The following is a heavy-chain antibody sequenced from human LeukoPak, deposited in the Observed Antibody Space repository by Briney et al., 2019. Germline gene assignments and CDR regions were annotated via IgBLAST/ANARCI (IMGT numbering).Heavy chain of an antibody. V-gene: IGHV1-18*01. Sequence: GASVKVSCKASGYTFTSYGISWVRQAPGQGLEWMGWISAYNGNTNYAQKLQGRVTMTTDTSTSTAYMELRSLRSDDTAVYYCVKGIASQDFFPRGDWGQGTLVTVSS. CDR3: VKGIASQDFFPRGD. D-gene: IGHD2-21*01. CDR2: ISAYNGNT. J-gene: IGHJ4*02. CDR1: GYTFTSYG.